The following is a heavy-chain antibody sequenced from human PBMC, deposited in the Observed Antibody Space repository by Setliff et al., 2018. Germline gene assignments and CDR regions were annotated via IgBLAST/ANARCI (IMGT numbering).Heavy chain of an antibody. CDR2: INPNGDRT. CDR1: GFTLTTFY. CDR3: ARSTSWFSTNY. V-gene: IGHV1-46*03. Sequence: ASVKVSCKTSGFTLTTFYIHWVRQAPGQGLEWMMMINPNGDRTTYARKFQGRVTMTRDTSTSTVYMQLSSLRSEDTAVYYCARSTSWFSTNYWGQGTPVTVS. J-gene: IGHJ4*02. D-gene: IGHD2-2*01.